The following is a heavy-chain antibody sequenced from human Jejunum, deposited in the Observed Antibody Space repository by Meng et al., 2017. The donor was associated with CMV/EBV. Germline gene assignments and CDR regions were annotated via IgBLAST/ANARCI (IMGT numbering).Heavy chain of an antibody. V-gene: IGHV3-33*01. D-gene: IGHD3-22*01. CDR3: ARDNDGTSHYSQFDY. CDR2: LWYDGSRK. CDR1: GFPLNSYG. J-gene: IGHJ4*02. Sequence: AGFPLNSYGIHWVRQLPGKGLGWVAVLWYDGSRKYYADSVKGRFTISRDDSKNTVYLQMDSLRAEDTAVYYCARDNDGTSHYSQFDYWGQGTLVTVSS.